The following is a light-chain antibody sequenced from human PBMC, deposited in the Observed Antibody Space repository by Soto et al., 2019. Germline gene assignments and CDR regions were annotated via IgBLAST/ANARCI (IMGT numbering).Light chain of an antibody. J-gene: IGKJ5*01. Sequence: DIQMTQSPSSLSASVGDRITITCRASENIARHLNWYQQKPGKAPNLLIYAASNLQNGVPLRFRGGGSXTDFXXTISXLQPEDFATYYCQQSYSTLSITFGQGTRLEIK. V-gene: IGKV1-39*01. CDR3: QQSYSTLSIT. CDR2: AAS. CDR1: ENIARH.